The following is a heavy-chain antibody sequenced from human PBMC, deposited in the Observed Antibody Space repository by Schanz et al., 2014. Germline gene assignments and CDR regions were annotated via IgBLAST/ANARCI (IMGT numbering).Heavy chain of an antibody. Sequence: EGQLAESGGGLVQPGGSLRLSCAVSGFTVSSNHMSWVRQAPGKGLEWVSVIYSGIGAYYADSVKDRFTVSRDNSKNTVYLQMNRLRAEDTAVYYCARGLRPFAELSAYGGQGTPVTVSS. V-gene: IGHV3-66*01. D-gene: IGHD3-10*01. CDR1: GFTVSSNH. CDR3: ARGLRPFAELSAY. CDR2: IYSGIGA. J-gene: IGHJ4*02.